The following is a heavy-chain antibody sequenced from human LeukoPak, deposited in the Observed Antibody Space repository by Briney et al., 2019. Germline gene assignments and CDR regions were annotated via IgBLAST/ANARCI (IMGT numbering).Heavy chain of an antibody. CDR1: GFTFSSYA. V-gene: IGHV3-30*01. Sequence: AGGSLRLSCAASGFTFSSYAMHWVRQAPGKGLEWVAVISYDGSNKYYADSVKGRFTISRDNSKNTLYLQMNSLRAEDTAVYYCARGTEPWFGGYYFDYWGQGTLVTVSS. CDR3: ARGTEPWFGGYYFDY. CDR2: ISYDGSNK. J-gene: IGHJ4*02. D-gene: IGHD3-10*01.